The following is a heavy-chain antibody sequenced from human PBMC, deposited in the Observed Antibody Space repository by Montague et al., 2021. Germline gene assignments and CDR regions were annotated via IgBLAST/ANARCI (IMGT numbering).Heavy chain of an antibody. Sequence: SXTLSLTCTVSGGSISSTSHYWDWIRQPPGKGLEWIGTFYSGGNTYYNPALKSRVSISADTSNNQFSLKLHSVTAADTAVYFCARARITGTTTPLDYWGQGTLVIVSS. CDR2: FYSGGNT. CDR3: ARARITGTTTPLDY. J-gene: IGHJ4*02. D-gene: IGHD1/OR15-1a*01. CDR1: GGSISSTSHY. V-gene: IGHV4-39*01.